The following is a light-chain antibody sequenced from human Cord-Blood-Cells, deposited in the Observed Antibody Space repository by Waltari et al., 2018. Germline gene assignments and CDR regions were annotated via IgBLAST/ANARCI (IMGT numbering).Light chain of an antibody. CDR1: QSVSSSY. CDR3: QQYGSSWT. J-gene: IGKJ1*01. CDR2: GAS. Sequence: EIVLTQSPGTLSLSPGERATLSCRASQSVSSSYLAWYQQKPGQAPRLLTYGASSRATGIPDRFSGSGSGTDFTLTISRLEPEDFAVYYGQQYGSSWTFGQGTKVEIK. V-gene: IGKV3-20*01.